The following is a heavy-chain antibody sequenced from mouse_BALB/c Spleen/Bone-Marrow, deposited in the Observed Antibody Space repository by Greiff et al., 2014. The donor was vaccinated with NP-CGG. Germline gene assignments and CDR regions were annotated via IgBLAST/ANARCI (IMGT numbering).Heavy chain of an antibody. CDR2: ISTYSGNT. J-gene: IGHJ3*01. V-gene: IGHV1-67*01. CDR3: ARGNRYDGAWFAY. Sequence: VQLQQSGPELVRPGVSVKISCKGSGYTFTDYAMHWVKQSHAKSLGWIGVISTYSGNTNYNQKFKGKATMTVDKSSSTAYMELARLTSEDSAIYYCARGNRYDGAWFAYWGQGTLVTVSA. CDR1: GYTFTDYA. D-gene: IGHD2-14*01.